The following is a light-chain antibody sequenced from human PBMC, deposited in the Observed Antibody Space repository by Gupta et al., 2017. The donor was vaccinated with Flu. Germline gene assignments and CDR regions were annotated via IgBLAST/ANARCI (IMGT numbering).Light chain of an antibody. CDR2: AAS. J-gene: IGKJ2*01. CDR3: QQSYGTALT. V-gene: IGKV1-39*01. Sequence: GDRVTITCRASQSISSYLNWYQQKPGTAPKLLIYAASSLQSGVPSRFSGSGSGTDFTLTISSLQPEDFATYYCQQSYGTALTFGQGTKLAIK. CDR1: QSISSY.